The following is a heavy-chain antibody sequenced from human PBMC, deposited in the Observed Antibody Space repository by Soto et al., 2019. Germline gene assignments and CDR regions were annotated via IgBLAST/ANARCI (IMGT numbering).Heavy chain of an antibody. CDR2: IIPIFRTA. CDR3: ARLETRRYYYGMHV. D-gene: IGHD7-27*01. CDR1: GGTFSSHA. Sequence: QVQLVQSWAAVKKPGSSAKVSCKASGGTFSSHAMSWVRQAPGQVLEWLGGIIPIFRTADSAQKFQGRVTITADESTGTAAMELSRLRSEDTAVYYCARLETRRYYYGMHVWAPGTTGTVSS. J-gene: IGHJ6*02. V-gene: IGHV1-69*12.